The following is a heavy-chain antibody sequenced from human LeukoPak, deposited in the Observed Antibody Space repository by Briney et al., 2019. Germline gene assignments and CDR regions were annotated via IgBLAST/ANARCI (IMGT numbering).Heavy chain of an antibody. V-gene: IGHV3-30*04. CDR1: GFTFSSYA. CDR2: ISYDGSNK. CDR3: ARDNATRPLGY. J-gene: IGHJ4*02. Sequence: GGSLRLSCAASGFTFSSYAMHWVRQAPGKGLEWVAVISYDGSNKYYADSVKGRFTISRDNSKNTLYLQMNSLRAEDTAMYYCARDNATRPLGYWGQGTLVTVSS. D-gene: IGHD6-6*01.